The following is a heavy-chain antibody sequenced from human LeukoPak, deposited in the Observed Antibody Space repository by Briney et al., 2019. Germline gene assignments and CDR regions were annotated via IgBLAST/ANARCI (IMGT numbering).Heavy chain of an antibody. CDR1: GVTVSTNY. J-gene: IGHJ4*02. Sequence: GGSLRLSCAASGVTVSTNYMAWVRQAPGKGLEWVSVIYSEDNTYYADSVKDRFTISRDNSKNTLSLQMNSVRAEDTAVYYCARPFPSGDSTVEARDDHWGQGTLVTVSS. V-gene: IGHV3-66*04. CDR3: ARPFPSGDSTVEARDDH. D-gene: IGHD4-23*01. CDR2: IYSEDNT.